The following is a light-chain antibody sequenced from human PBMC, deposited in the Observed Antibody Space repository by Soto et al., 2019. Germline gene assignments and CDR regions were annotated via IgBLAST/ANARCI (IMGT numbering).Light chain of an antibody. CDR2: GNS. V-gene: IGLV1-40*01. CDR1: SSNIGAGYD. Sequence: QSVLTQPPSVSGAPGQRVTISCTGSSSNIGAGYDVHWYQQLPGTAPKLLISGNSNRPSGVPDRFSGSKSGTSASLAITGLQAEEEADYYGQAYDSSLSAWVFGGGTKLTVL. CDR3: QAYDSSLSAWV. J-gene: IGLJ3*02.